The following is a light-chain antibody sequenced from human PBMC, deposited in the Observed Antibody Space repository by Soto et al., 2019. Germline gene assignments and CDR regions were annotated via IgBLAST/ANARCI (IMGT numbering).Light chain of an antibody. J-gene: IGLJ1*01. CDR1: SRDVGNYNY. CDR3: SSYTSSTTLYV. V-gene: IGLV2-14*03. Sequence: QSALTQPASVSGSPGQSITISCTGASRDVGNYNYVSWYQQHPGKAPKLIIYDVSNRPSGVSNRFSGSKSGNTASLTISGLQAEDEADYYCSSYTSSTTLYVFGTGTKVTV. CDR2: DVS.